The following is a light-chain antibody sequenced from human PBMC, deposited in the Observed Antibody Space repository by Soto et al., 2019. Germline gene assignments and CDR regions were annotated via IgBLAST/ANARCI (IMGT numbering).Light chain of an antibody. Sequence: DIQMTQSPSPLSASVGDRVTITCRASQSISSWLAWYQQKPGKAPNLLIYKTSSLESGVPSRFSGSGSGTEFTLTVNSLQPDDFATYYCQQYDSYPLTFGGGTKVEIK. V-gene: IGKV1-5*03. CDR2: KTS. CDR1: QSISSW. J-gene: IGKJ4*01. CDR3: QQYDSYPLT.